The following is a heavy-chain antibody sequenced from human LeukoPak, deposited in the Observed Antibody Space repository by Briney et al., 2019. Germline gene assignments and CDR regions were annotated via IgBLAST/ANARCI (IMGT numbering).Heavy chain of an antibody. J-gene: IGHJ3*02. V-gene: IGHV4-61*01. Sequence: PSETLSLTCTVSGGSVSSGSYYWSWIRQPPGKGLEWIGYIYYSGSTNYNPSLKSRVTISVDTSKNQFSLKLSSVTAADTAVYYCARRFGEYDYVWGSYLPGHAFDIWGQGTMVAVSS. CDR2: IYYSGST. CDR3: ARRFGEYDYVWGSYLPGHAFDI. CDR1: GGSVSSGSYY. D-gene: IGHD3-16*02.